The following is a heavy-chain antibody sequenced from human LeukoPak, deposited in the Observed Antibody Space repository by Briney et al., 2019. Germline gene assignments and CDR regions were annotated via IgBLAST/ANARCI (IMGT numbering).Heavy chain of an antibody. Sequence: PGGSLRLSCVGSGFTFRSHAMSWVRQAPERGLEFVSGIYENGGTTYYADSVKGRFSISRDNSKNTLYLQMNSLRAEDTAVYYCAKDFYDSSGYPYYFDYWGQGTLVTVSS. D-gene: IGHD3-22*01. V-gene: IGHV3-23*01. J-gene: IGHJ4*02. CDR2: IYENGGTT. CDR1: GFTFRSHA. CDR3: AKDFYDSSGYPYYFDY.